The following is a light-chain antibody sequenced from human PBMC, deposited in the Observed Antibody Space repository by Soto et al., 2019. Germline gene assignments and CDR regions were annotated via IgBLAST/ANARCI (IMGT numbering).Light chain of an antibody. CDR1: TSDIGGYDY. J-gene: IGLJ1*01. Sequence: QSALTQPPSASGSPGQSVAISCTGTTSDIGGYDYVSWYQQHPGKAPKLMIYEVNKRPSGVPDRFSGSKSGNTASLTVSGLQAEDDADYYCSSHGGNSPYVFGTGTNLTVL. CDR2: EVN. CDR3: SSHGGNSPYV. V-gene: IGLV2-8*01.